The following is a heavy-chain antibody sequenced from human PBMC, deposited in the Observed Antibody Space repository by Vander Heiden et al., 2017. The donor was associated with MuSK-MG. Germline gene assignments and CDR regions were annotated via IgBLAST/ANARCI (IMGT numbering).Heavy chain of an antibody. CDR1: GYTFTDYY. CDR2: INPRREAT. V-gene: IGHV1-2*02. J-gene: IGHJ4*02. CDR3: ARIVRGFDY. Sequence: QVQLVQSGAEVKKPGASVKVSCKISGYTFTDYYIHRVRQAPGQGLQWMGWINPRREATKYEETFQGRVTMTSDTSISTAYMELTGLKSDDTAVYYCARIVRGFDYWGQGTLVTVSS. D-gene: IGHD3-10*02.